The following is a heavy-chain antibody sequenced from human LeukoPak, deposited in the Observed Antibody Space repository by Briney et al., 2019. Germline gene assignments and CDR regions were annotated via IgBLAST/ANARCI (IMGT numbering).Heavy chain of an antibody. CDR3: AKSLETRGAYGG. D-gene: IGHD3-16*01. V-gene: IGHV3-30*02. CDR1: GFPFSSHG. CDR2: IRYDGSNK. Sequence: GSLRLSFAASGFPFSSHGLHWVRPAPGKGLEGVAFIRYDGSNKYYADSVKGRFTISRDNSKNTLYLQMNSLRAEDTAVYYCAKSLETRGAYGGWGQGTLVTVSS. J-gene: IGHJ4*02.